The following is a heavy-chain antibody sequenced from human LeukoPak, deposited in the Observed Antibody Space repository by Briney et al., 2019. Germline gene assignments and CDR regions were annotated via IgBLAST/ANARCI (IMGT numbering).Heavy chain of an antibody. J-gene: IGHJ4*02. D-gene: IGHD2-2*01. CDR2: IRNKANGYTT. CDR3: AGYQLPVRYFDF. Sequence: GGSLRLSCAASGFTFSDHYMDWIRQAPGKGLEWVARIRNKANGYTTEYAASVEGRFTISRDDSKNSLYLRMNSLKTEDTAVYYCAGYQLPVRYFDFWGQGTLVTVSS. V-gene: IGHV3-72*01. CDR1: GFTFSDHY.